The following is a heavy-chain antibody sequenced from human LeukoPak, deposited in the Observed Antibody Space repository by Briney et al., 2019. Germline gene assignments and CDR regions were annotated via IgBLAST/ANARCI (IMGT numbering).Heavy chain of an antibody. CDR3: ASDTTSGSTPYFDY. CDR1: GFTFSSYT. CDR2: IGGSGVT. Sequence: PGGSLRLSCAASGFTFSSYTMSWVRQAPGKGLEWVSSIGGSGVTYYADSVKGWFTISRDNSKNTLYLQMNSLRAEDTAVYYCASDTTSGSTPYFDYWGQGTLVTVSS. V-gene: IGHV3-23*01. J-gene: IGHJ4*02. D-gene: IGHD5-12*01.